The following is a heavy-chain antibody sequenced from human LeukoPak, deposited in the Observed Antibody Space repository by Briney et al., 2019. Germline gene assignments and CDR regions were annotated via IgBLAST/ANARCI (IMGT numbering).Heavy chain of an antibody. J-gene: IGHJ3*02. CDR2: ISAYNGNT. D-gene: IGHD5-18*01. Sequence: GASVKVSCKASGYTFTSYGISWVRQAPGQRLEWMGWISAYNGNTNYAQKLQGRVTMTTDTSTSTAYMELRSLRSDDTAVYYCARDTMDTAMDDAFDIWGQGTMVTVSS. CDR3: ARDTMDTAMDDAFDI. V-gene: IGHV1-18*04. CDR1: GYTFTSYG.